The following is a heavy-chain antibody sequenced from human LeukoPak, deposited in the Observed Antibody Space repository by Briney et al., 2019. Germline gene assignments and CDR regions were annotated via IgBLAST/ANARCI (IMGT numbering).Heavy chain of an antibody. Sequence: PGGSLRLSCAASGFTFSDYYMTWIRQAPGKGLEGVSYISSRGITIYYADSVKGRFTISRDNAKKSLYLEMNSLRAEDTAVYYCARDQYGLGYGSLFDYWGQGTLVTVSS. CDR3: ARDQYGLGYGSLFDY. CDR1: GFTFSDYY. J-gene: IGHJ4*02. V-gene: IGHV3-11*01. CDR2: ISSRGITI. D-gene: IGHD3-10*01.